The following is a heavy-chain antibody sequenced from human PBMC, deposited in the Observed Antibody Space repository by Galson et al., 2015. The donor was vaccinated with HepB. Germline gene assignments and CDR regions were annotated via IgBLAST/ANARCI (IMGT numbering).Heavy chain of an antibody. D-gene: IGHD3-22*01. CDR1: GGTFNSFS. CDR3: AREIHYESE. J-gene: IGHJ4*02. CDR2: IIPVFGLP. V-gene: IGHV1-69*13. Sequence: SVKVSCKASGGTFNSFSISWVRQAPGQGLGWMAGIIPVFGLPKYAQKFLGRVTISADESSRTVYMELNSLTSEDTAVYYCAREIHYESEWGQGTLVTVSS.